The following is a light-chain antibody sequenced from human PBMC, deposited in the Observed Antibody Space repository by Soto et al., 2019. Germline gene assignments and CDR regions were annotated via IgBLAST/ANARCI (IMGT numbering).Light chain of an antibody. CDR1: SANIGAGYD. J-gene: IGLJ7*01. CDR3: QSYDSSLSGAV. Sequence: QSVLTQPPSVSWAPGQRVTIPCTGSSANIGAGYDVHWYQQLPGTAPKLLIYGNSNRPSGVPDRFSGSKSGTSASLAITGLQAEDEADYYCQSYDSSLSGAVFGGGTQLTVL. CDR2: GNS. V-gene: IGLV1-40*01.